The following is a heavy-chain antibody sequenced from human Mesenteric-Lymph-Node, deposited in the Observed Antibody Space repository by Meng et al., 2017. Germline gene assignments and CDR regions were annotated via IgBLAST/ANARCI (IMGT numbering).Heavy chain of an antibody. CDR3: ARDKISGWLVIDY. CDR2: IIPIFGTA. V-gene: IGHV1-69*13. CDR1: GGTFSSYD. J-gene: IGHJ4*02. Sequence: SVKVSCKASGGTFSSYDISWVRQAPGQGLEWMGGIIPIFGTANYAQKFQGRVTINADESTSTDYMELSSLRAEDTAVYYCARDKISGWLVIDYWGQGTLVTVSS. D-gene: IGHD6-19*01.